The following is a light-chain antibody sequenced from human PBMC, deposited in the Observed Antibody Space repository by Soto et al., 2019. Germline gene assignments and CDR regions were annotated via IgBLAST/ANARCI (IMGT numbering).Light chain of an antibody. CDR2: EVT. Sequence: QLVLTQPASVSGSPGQSITISCTGTSSDVGGYNYVSWYQQHPGKAPKLIIYEVTNRPSGVSNRFAGSKSGNTAPLTISGLQAEDEADYYCNSYIATSARVFGRGTKLTVL. J-gene: IGLJ3*02. V-gene: IGLV2-14*01. CDR1: SSDVGGYNY. CDR3: NSYIATSARV.